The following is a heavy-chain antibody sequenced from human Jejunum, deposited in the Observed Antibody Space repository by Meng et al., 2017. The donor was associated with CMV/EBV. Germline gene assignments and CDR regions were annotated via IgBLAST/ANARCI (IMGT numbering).Heavy chain of an antibody. Sequence: GFTFSSYGMHWVRQAPGKGLEWVAFIRYDGSNKYYADSVKGRFTISRDNSKNSLYLQMDSLRAEDTAVYYCARIQVYSKGHYGMDVWGQGTTVTVSS. CDR2: IRYDGSNK. CDR1: GFTFSSYG. V-gene: IGHV3-30*02. D-gene: IGHD4-11*01. J-gene: IGHJ6*02. CDR3: ARIQVYSKGHYGMDV.